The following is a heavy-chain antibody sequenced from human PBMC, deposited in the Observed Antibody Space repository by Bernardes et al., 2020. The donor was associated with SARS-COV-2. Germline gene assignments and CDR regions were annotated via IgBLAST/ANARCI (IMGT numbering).Heavy chain of an antibody. CDR3: ARDWSGY. CDR1: GYTFTSYG. V-gene: IGHV1-18*01. Sequence: ASVKVSCKASGYTFTSYGIIWVRQAPGQGLEWMGWISTYNGNTNYAQKFQDRVTMTTDTSTNTAYMELRSLRSDDTAVYYCARDWSGYWGQGTLVTVSS. D-gene: IGHD3-10*01. CDR2: ISTYNGNT. J-gene: IGHJ4*02.